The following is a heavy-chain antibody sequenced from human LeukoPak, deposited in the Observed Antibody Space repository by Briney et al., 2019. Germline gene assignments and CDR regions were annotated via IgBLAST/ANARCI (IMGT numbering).Heavy chain of an antibody. CDR1: GFTFSSYW. D-gene: IGHD2-15*01. Sequence: PGGSLRLSCAASGFTFSSYWMSWVRQAPGKGLEWVANIKQDGSEKYYVDSVKGRFTISRDNAKNSLYLQMNSLRAEDTAVYYCAREGSVVVAASDAFDIWGQGTMVTVSS. CDR3: AREGSVVVAASDAFDI. J-gene: IGHJ3*02. CDR2: IKQDGSEK. V-gene: IGHV3-7*01.